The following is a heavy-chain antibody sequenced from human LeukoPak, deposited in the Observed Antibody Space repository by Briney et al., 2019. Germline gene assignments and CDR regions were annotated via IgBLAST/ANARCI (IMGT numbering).Heavy chain of an antibody. CDR2: INSNSGGT. CDR1: GYTFTGYY. J-gene: IGHJ4*02. V-gene: IGHV1-2*02. D-gene: IGHD6-19*01. Sequence: ASVKVSCKASGYTFTGYYINWVRQAPGQGLEWMGWINSNSGGTKYAQKLQDRVTMTRDTSINTTYMELSGLRSDDTAVYYCARLYSSGWYSFDYWGQGTLVTVSS. CDR3: ARLYSSGWYSFDY.